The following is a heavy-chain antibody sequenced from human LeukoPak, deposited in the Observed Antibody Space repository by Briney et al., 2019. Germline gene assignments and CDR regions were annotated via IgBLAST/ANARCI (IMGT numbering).Heavy chain of an antibody. CDR3: AREIVAVAGNYYYMDV. V-gene: IGHV4-38-2*02. CDR1: GYSISSGYY. Sequence: SETLSLTCAVSGYSISSGYYWGWIRQPPGKGLEWIGRIYHSGSTYYNPSLKSRATISVDTSKNQSSLRLSSVTAADTAVYYCAREIVAVAGNYYYMDVWGKGTTVTVSS. CDR2: IYHSGST. D-gene: IGHD6-19*01. J-gene: IGHJ6*03.